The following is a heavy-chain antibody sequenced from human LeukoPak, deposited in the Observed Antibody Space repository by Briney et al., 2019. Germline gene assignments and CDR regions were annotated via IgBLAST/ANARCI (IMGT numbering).Heavy chain of an antibody. CDR1: GGSFSGYY. D-gene: IGHD6-19*01. CDR2: ISHSGST. Sequence: SETLSLTCAVYGGSFSGYYWSWIRQPPGKGLEWIGEISHSGSTNYNPSLKSRVTISVDTSKNQFSLKLSSVTAADTAVYYCARRALIAVAGKFWFDPWGQGTLVTVSS. V-gene: IGHV4-34*01. J-gene: IGHJ5*02. CDR3: ARRALIAVAGKFWFDP.